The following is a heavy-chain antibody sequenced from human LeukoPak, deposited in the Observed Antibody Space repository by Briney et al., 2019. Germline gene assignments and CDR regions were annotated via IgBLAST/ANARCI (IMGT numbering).Heavy chain of an antibody. Sequence: QTGGSLRLSCAASGFTFSSYALHWVRQAPGKGLEYVSAISSNGGSTYYANSVKGRFTISRDNSKNTLYLQMGSLRAEDMAVYYCARGRYLFDYWGQGTLVTVSS. J-gene: IGHJ4*02. CDR2: ISSNGGST. CDR1: GFTFSSYA. V-gene: IGHV3-64*01. D-gene: IGHD1-1*01. CDR3: ARGRYLFDY.